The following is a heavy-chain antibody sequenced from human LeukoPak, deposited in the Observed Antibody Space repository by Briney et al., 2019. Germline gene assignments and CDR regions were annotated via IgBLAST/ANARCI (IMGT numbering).Heavy chain of an antibody. V-gene: IGHV3-7*01. Sequence: PGGSLRLSCAASGFTFSSYWMSWVRQAPGKGLEWVANIKEDGSEKYYVDSVKGRFAISRDNAKNSLYLQMNSLGAEDTAVYYCARGGWPFDYWGQGTLVTVSS. J-gene: IGHJ4*02. D-gene: IGHD2-15*01. CDR1: GFTFSSYW. CDR3: ARGGWPFDY. CDR2: IKEDGSEK.